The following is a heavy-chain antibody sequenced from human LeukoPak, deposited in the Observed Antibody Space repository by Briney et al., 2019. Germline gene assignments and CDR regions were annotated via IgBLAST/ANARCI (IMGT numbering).Heavy chain of an antibody. V-gene: IGHV3-11*06. Sequence: GGSLRLSCAASGFTFSDYYMSWLRQAPGKGLEWVSYISSSSSYTNYADSVKGRFTISRDNAKNSLYLQMNSLRAEDTAVYYCARDPRGYYGDYVGYFDYWGQGTLVTVSS. D-gene: IGHD4-17*01. J-gene: IGHJ4*01. CDR1: GFTFSDYY. CDR3: ARDPRGYYGDYVGYFDY. CDR2: ISSSSSYT.